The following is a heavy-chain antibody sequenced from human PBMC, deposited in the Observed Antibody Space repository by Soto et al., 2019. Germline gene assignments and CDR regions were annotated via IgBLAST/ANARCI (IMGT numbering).Heavy chain of an antibody. CDR3: ARDPHTYNWNFNWFDP. D-gene: IGHD1-7*01. CDR1: GYTFTSYG. J-gene: IGHJ5*02. CDR2: ISAYNGNT. V-gene: IGHV1-18*01. Sequence: GASVKVSCKXSGYTFTSYGISWVRQAPGQGLEWMGWISAYNGNTNYAQKLQGRVTMTTDTSTSTAYMELRSLRSDDTAVHYCARDPHTYNWNFNWFDPWGQGTLVTVSS.